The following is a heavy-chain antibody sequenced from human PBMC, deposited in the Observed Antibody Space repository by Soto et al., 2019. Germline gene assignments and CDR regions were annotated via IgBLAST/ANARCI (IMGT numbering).Heavy chain of an antibody. Sequence: SETLSLTCTVSGGSISSYYWSWIRQPPGKGLEWIGYIYYSGSTNYNPSLKSRVTISVDTSKNQFSLKLSSVTAADTAVYYCARSGSMARGSDDGAFDIWGQGTTVTVSS. CDR1: GGSISSYY. CDR2: IYYSGST. D-gene: IGHD3-10*01. CDR3: ARSGSMARGSDDGAFDI. J-gene: IGHJ3*02. V-gene: IGHV4-59*01.